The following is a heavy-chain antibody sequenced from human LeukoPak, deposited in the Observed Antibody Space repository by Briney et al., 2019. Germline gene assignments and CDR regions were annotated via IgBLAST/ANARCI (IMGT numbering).Heavy chain of an antibody. CDR3: AREGFPFEDYYYYYMDV. J-gene: IGHJ6*03. CDR2: IRYDGSNK. CDR1: GFTFSSYG. Sequence: PGGSLRLSCAASGFTFSSYGMHWVRQAPGKGLEWVAFIRYDGSNKYYADSVKGRFTISRDNSKNTLYLQMNSLRAEDTAVYYCAREGFPFEDYYYYYMDVWGKGTTVTVSS. D-gene: IGHD3-10*01. V-gene: IGHV3-30*02.